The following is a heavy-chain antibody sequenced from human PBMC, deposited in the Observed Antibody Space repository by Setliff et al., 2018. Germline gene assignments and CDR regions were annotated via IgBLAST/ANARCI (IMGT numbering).Heavy chain of an antibody. V-gene: IGHV3-49*04. CDR3: TRAWIQLWFPDY. D-gene: IGHD5-18*01. J-gene: IGHJ4*02. CDR1: GFTFGDYP. CDR2: IRGKVYGGTT. Sequence: GGSLRLSCTASGFTFGDYPMSWVRQAPGKGLEWVGFIRGKVYGGTTEYAASVKGRFTISRDDSKSIAYLQMNSLKTEDTAVYYCTRAWIQLWFPDYWGQGTLVT.